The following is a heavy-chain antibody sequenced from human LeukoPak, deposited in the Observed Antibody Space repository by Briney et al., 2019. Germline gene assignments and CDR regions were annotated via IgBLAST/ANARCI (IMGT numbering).Heavy chain of an antibody. CDR1: GGSFSGYY. CDR2: INHSGST. J-gene: IGHJ6*03. CDR3: ARGAYCTSTSCYVLGLGPNYYYYYMDV. Sequence: PSETLSLTCAVYGGSFSGYYWSWIRQPPGKGLEWIGEINHSGSTNYNSSLKSRVTISVDTSKNQFSLKLSSVTAADTAVYYCARGAYCTSTSCYVLGLGPNYYYYYMDVWAKGTTVTVPS. D-gene: IGHD2-2*01. V-gene: IGHV4-34*01.